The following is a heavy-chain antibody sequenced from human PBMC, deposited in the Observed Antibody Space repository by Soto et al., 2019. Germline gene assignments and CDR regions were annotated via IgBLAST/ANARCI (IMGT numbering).Heavy chain of an antibody. CDR2: ISSSSSTI. CDR3: ARDGFTMIVVKAFDI. Sequence: EVQLVESGGGLVQPGGSLRLSCAASGFTFSSYSMNWVRQAPGKGLEWVSYISSSSSTIYYADSVKGRFTISRDNAKNSLYLQMNSLRDEDTAVYYCARDGFTMIVVKAFDIWGHGTMVTVSS. J-gene: IGHJ3*02. V-gene: IGHV3-48*02. D-gene: IGHD3-22*01. CDR1: GFTFSSYS.